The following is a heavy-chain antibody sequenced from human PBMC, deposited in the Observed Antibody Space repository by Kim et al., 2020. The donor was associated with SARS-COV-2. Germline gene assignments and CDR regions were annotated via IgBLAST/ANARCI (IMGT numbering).Heavy chain of an antibody. D-gene: IGHD2-15*01. Sequence: ASVKVSCKVSGYTLTELSMHWVRQAPGKGLEWMGGFDPEDGETIYAQKFQGRVTMTEDTSTDTAYMELSSLRSEDTAVYYCATLGKDIVVVVARNYYYYYGMDVWGQGTTVTVSS. CDR3: ATLGKDIVVVVARNYYYYYGMDV. J-gene: IGHJ6*02. CDR1: GYTLTELS. V-gene: IGHV1-24*01. CDR2: FDPEDGET.